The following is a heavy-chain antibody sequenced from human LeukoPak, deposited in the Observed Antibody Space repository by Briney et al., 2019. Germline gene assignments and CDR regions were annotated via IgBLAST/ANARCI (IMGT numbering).Heavy chain of an antibody. CDR2: ISWNSGSI. J-gene: IGHJ4*02. V-gene: IGHV3-9*01. D-gene: IGHD6-19*01. CDR1: GFTFDDYA. CDR3: AKVAGTSDFDY. Sequence: QTGGSLRLSCAASGFTFDDYAMHWVRQAPGKGLEWVSGISWNSGSIGYADSVKGRFTISRDNAKNTLYLQMNSLRAEDTAVYYCAKVAGTSDFDYWGQGTLVTVSS.